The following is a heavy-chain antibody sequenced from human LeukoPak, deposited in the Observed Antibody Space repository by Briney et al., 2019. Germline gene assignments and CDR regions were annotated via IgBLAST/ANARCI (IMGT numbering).Heavy chain of an antibody. CDR2: VYNSGSA. J-gene: IGHJ4*02. D-gene: IGHD3-10*01. CDR3: ARDRGGYYFDY. V-gene: IGHV4-39*07. CDR1: GDSITYNNVYY. Sequence: PSETLSLTCSVSGDSITYNNVYYWAWIRQPPGKGLEWIGCVYNSGSAYYNPSLMSRVTISVDTSKNQFSLRVSSMTAADTAVYYCARDRGGYYFDYWGQGALVTVSS.